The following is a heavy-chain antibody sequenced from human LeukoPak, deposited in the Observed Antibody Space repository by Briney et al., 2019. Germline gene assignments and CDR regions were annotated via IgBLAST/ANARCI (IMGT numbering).Heavy chain of an antibody. V-gene: IGHV4-34*01. Sequence: SETLSLTCAVYGGSFSGYYWSWIRQPPGKGLEWIGEINHSGSTNYNPSLKSRVTISVDTSKNQFSLKLSSVTAADTAVYYCARESRSPHCSSTSCSTYYYYCGMDVWGQGTTVTVSS. CDR1: GGSFSGYY. CDR3: ARESRSPHCSSTSCSTYYYYCGMDV. CDR2: INHSGST. D-gene: IGHD2-2*02. J-gene: IGHJ6*02.